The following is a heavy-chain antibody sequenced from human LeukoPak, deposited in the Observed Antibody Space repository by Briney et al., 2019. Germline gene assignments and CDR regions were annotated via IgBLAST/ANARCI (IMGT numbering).Heavy chain of an antibody. J-gene: IGHJ4*02. Sequence: PGGSLRLSCAASGFTFSSYSMNWVRQAPGKGLEWVSYISSSGSTIYYADSVKGRFTISRDNAKNSLYLQMNSLRAEDTAVYYCARYYYGTFDYWGQGTLVTVSS. CDR3: ARYYYGTFDY. CDR2: ISSSGSTI. D-gene: IGHD3-10*01. V-gene: IGHV3-48*04. CDR1: GFTFSSYS.